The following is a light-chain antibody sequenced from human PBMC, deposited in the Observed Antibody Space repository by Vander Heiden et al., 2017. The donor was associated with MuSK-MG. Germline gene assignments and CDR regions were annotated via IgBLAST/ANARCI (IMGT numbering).Light chain of an antibody. CDR1: STDVGSYNF. CDR3: SSYVAANNVI. V-gene: IGLV2-8*01. J-gene: IGLJ2*01. CDR2: EVN. Sequence: QSALTQPPSASGSPGQSVTISCTGTSTDVGSYNFVSWYQQRPGKAPKLMIYEVNKRPSGVPDRFSGSKSGNTASLTVSGLQAEDEADYYCSSYVAANNVIFGGGTKLTVL.